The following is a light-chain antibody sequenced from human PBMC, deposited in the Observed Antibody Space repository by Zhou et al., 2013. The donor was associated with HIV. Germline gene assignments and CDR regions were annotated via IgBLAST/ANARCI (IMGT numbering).Light chain of an antibody. Sequence: DIQMTQSPSSLSASVGDRVIITCRASQSIGGSLNWYQKKPGKAPTLLIYTTSILLSGVPSRFSGTGSGTDFTLTISSLQPEDFATYYCQQDYSSDWTFGPGTKVEVK. V-gene: IGKV1-39*01. J-gene: IGKJ1*01. CDR3: QQDYSSDWT. CDR2: TTS. CDR1: QSIGGS.